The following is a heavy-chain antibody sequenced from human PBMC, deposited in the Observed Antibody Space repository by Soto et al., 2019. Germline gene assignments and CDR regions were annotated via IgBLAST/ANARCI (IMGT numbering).Heavy chain of an antibody. CDR2: IVVGSGNT. CDR3: AADSLDNYGSGNYYMAV. Sequence: SVKVSCKASGFTFTSSAMQWVRQARGQRLEWIGWIVVGSGNTNYAQKFQERVTITRDMSTSTAYMELSSLRSEDTAVYYCAADSLDNYGSGNYYMAVWGKGTTVTVS. D-gene: IGHD3-10*01. J-gene: IGHJ6*03. V-gene: IGHV1-58*02. CDR1: GFTFTSSA.